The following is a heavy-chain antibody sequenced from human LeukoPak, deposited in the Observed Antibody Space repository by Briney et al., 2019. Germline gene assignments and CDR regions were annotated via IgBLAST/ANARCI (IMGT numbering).Heavy chain of an antibody. J-gene: IGHJ5*02. D-gene: IGHD6-13*01. CDR3: AKDSGIAAAGKFDP. V-gene: IGHV3-9*01. CDR1: GFTFDDYA. CDR2: ISWNSGSI. Sequence: GGSLRLSCAASGFTFDDYAMHWVRQAPGKGLEWVSGISWNSGSIGYADSVKGRFTISRDNAKNSLYLQMNSLRAEDTALYYCAKDSGIAAAGKFDPWGQGTLVTVSS.